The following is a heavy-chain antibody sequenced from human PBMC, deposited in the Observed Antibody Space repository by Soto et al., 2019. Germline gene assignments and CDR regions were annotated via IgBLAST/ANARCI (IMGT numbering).Heavy chain of an antibody. D-gene: IGHD6-19*01. V-gene: IGHV1-2*04. CDR2: INPKSGGT. CDR1: GNTFSDYY. CDR3: ATAFKYSGGWSAFDY. Sequence: ASVKVSCKAPGNTFSDYYMHWVRQAPGQGLEWMGWINPKSGGTNYAQKFQGWVTMTRDTSITTAYMELSRLTSDDTAVYCCATAFKYSGGWSAFDYWGQGALVTVSS. J-gene: IGHJ4*02.